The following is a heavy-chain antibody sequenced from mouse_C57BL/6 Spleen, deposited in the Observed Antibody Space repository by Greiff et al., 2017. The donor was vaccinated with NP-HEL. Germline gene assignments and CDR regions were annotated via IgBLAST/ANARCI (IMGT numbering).Heavy chain of an antibody. CDR2: INYDGSST. CDR1: GFTFSDYY. CDR3: AREGGIPLDY. J-gene: IGHJ2*01. Sequence: EVQLVESEGGLVQPGSSMKLSCTASGFTFSDYYMAWVRQVPEKGLEWVANINYDGSSTYYLDSLKSRFIISRDNAKNILYLQMSSLKSEDTATYYCAREGGIPLDYWGQGTTLTVSS. V-gene: IGHV5-16*01.